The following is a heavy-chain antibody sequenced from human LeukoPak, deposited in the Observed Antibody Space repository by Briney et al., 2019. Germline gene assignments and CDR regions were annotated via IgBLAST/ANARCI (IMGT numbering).Heavy chain of an antibody. CDR3: ARHEFASPFDS. CDR2: IFYTGDS. CDR1: GSXXXSY. D-gene: IGHD2-21*01. V-gene: IGHV4-59*08. J-gene: IGHJ4*02. Sequence: GSXXXSYWSWIRQPPGKGLEWIGYIFYTGDSNYNPSLKSRVAISLDTSTNQISLKLRSVTAADTAVYYCARHEFASPFDSWGQGTLVTVSS.